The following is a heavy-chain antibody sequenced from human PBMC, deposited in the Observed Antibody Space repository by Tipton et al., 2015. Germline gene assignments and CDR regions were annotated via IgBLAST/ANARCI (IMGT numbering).Heavy chain of an antibody. Sequence: SLRLSCAASGFTLDDYAMSWVRQVPGKGLEWVSGINWNSGDTGFADSVKGRFTFSRDNAQNSLFLQMNSLRVEDTAVYYCARSGGYGWDYWGQGALVTVSS. V-gene: IGHV3-20*04. J-gene: IGHJ4*02. D-gene: IGHD5-12*01. CDR2: INWNSGDT. CDR3: ARSGGYGWDY. CDR1: GFTLDDYA.